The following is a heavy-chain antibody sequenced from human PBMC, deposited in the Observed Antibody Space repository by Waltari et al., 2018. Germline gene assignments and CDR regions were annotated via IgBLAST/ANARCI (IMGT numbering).Heavy chain of an antibody. D-gene: IGHD2-21*01. CDR3: IKDACGPNDD. CDR1: GFTVTTYW. J-gene: IGHJ4*02. V-gene: IGHV3-74*01. CDR2: ITPSGNVI. Sequence: VQLVESGGGLVLPGGSLRLSCAASGFTVTTYWMHCVRQAPGKGLGWVSRITPSGNVINYADSVKGRFTIARDITKNTLHLQMSSLGAEDTASYYCIKDACGPNDDWGQGALVTVSS.